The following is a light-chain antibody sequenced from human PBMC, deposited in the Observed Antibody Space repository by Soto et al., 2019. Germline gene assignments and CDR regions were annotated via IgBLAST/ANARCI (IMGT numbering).Light chain of an antibody. CDR3: QQLNTYPIT. J-gene: IGKJ5*01. Sequence: IPLTQSPSSLSAFVGDRVTITCRASQDISSYLAWYQQNPGKAPKLLIYGASTLEGGVPFRFSGSGSGTDFTLTISSLQPEDFATYYCQQLNTYPITFGQGTRLEIK. CDR2: GAS. CDR1: QDISSY. V-gene: IGKV1-9*01.